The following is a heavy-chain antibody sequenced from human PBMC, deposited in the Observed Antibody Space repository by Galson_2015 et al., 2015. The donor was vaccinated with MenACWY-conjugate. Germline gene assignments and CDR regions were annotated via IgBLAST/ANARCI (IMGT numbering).Heavy chain of an antibody. CDR2: ISGSGGNT. J-gene: IGHJ5*02. V-gene: IGHV3-23*01. CDR3: AKDSYGSGSYPQGWFDP. D-gene: IGHD3-10*01. Sequence: SLRLSCAASGFTFSSYAMSWVRQAPQKGLEWVSAISGSGGNTYYADSVKGRFTISRDNSKNTLYLQMNSLRAEDTVLYYCAKDSYGSGSYPQGWFDPWGQGTLVTVSS. CDR1: GFTFSSYA.